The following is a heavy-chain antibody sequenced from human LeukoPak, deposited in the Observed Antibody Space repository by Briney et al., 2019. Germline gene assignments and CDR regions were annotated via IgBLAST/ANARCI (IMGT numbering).Heavy chain of an antibody. D-gene: IGHD3-10*01. V-gene: IGHV4-39*07. CDR2: IYYSGTT. J-gene: IGHJ3*02. Sequence: SETLSLTCIVSGRSISSTDHYWGWIRQPPGKGLEWIGTIYYSGTTFYYPSLKSRVTISVDTSKNHFSLKLTSVTAADTAVYYCARSNGYGLVGIWGQGTMVTVSS. CDR3: ARSNGYGLVGI. CDR1: GRSISSTDHY.